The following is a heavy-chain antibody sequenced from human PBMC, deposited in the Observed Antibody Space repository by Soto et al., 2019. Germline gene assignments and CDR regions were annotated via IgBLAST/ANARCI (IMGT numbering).Heavy chain of an antibody. CDR1: GYTFTHYY. CDR3: ARPPFPGCINGVCYPCDH. Sequence: QVQLVQSGAEVKKPGASVKVSCKASGYTFTHYYIHWVRQAPGQGLEWMGMINPSGGSTDYAQKFRGRVTMTTDTSTTTVYMELSSLRSDDTAVYYCARPPFPGCINGVCYPCDHWGQGTPGHRLL. J-gene: IGHJ4*02. D-gene: IGHD2-8*01. CDR2: INPSGGST. V-gene: IGHV1-46*01.